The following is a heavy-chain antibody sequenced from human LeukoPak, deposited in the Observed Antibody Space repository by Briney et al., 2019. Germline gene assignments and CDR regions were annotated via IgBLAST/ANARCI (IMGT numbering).Heavy chain of an antibody. V-gene: IGHV3-21*04. Sequence: PGGSLRLSCAASGFTFSSYSMNWVRQAPGKGLEWVSSISSSSSYIYYADSVKGRFTISRDNAKNSLYLQMNSLRAEDTALYYCARDKREGYSYGFSFDYWGQGTLVTVSS. CDR2: ISSSSSYI. J-gene: IGHJ4*02. CDR3: ARDKREGYSYGFSFDY. CDR1: GFTFSSYS. D-gene: IGHD5-18*01.